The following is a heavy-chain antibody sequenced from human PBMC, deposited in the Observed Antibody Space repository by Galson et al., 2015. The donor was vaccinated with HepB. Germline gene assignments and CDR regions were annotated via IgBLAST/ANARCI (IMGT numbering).Heavy chain of an antibody. CDR2: ISAYSGNT. J-gene: IGHJ4*02. V-gene: IGHV1-18*01. D-gene: IGHD1-7*01. Sequence: SVKVSCKASGYTFTSYGISWVRRAPGQGLEWMGWISAYSGNTIYAQKFQDRVTMITDTSTSTAYMELRSLRSDDTAIYYCARDTVQTGITGSTTFDHWGQGTLVTVSS. CDR3: ARDTVQTGITGSTTFDH. CDR1: GYTFTSYG.